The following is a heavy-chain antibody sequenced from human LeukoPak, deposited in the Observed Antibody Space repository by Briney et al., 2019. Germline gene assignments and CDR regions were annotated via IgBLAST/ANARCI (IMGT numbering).Heavy chain of an antibody. CDR3: ARGYYDSSGYSNPFDY. D-gene: IGHD3-22*01. V-gene: IGHV4-39*07. CDR2: IYYSGST. Sequence: SSETLSLTCTVSGGSISSSSYYWGWIRQPPGKGLEWIGSIYYSGSTYYNPSLKSRVTISVDTSKNQFSLRLTSVTAADTAVYYCARGYYDSSGYSNPFDYWGQGTLVTVSS. J-gene: IGHJ4*02. CDR1: GGSISSSSYY.